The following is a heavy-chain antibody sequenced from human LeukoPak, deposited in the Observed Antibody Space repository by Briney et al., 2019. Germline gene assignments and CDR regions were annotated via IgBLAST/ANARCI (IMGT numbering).Heavy chain of an antibody. Sequence: PGESLKISCKGSGYTLTNYWIGWMRQMPGKGLEWMGFFHPRDSDTRYSPSFEGQVTFSADKSISTAFLRWSSLKASDTAMYYCARLRDGDYVDYWGQGTLVTVSS. CDR1: GYTLTNYW. CDR3: ARLRDGDYVDY. D-gene: IGHD6-6*01. J-gene: IGHJ4*02. CDR2: FHPRDSDT. V-gene: IGHV5-51*01.